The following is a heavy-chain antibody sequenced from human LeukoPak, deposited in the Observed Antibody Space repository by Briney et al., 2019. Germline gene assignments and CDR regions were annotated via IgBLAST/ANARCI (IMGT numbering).Heavy chain of an antibody. Sequence: KPSEILSLTCTVSGYSISSFYYWGWIRQPPGKGLEWIGSISHAGSTYYTPSLKHRVTISLDTSKNQFSLKLNSVTAADTTIYYCARGGRYYDLLTGYQPSYFDYWGQGTLVTVSS. CDR1: GYSISSFYY. CDR2: ISHAGST. CDR3: ARGGRYYDLLTGYQPSYFDY. D-gene: IGHD3-9*01. V-gene: IGHV4-38-2*02. J-gene: IGHJ4*02.